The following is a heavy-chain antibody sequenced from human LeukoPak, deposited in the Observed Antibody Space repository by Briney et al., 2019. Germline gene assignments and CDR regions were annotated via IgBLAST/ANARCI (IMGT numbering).Heavy chain of an antibody. V-gene: IGHV4-39*07. CDR2: IYYSGST. CDR3: ARDYYSNYFWFDP. Sequence: SETLSLTCTVSGGSISGSSYYWGWIRQPPGKGLEWIGSIYYSGSTYYNPSLKSRVTISVDTSKNQFSLKLSSETAADTAVYYCARDYYSNYFWFDPWGQGTLVTVSS. CDR1: GGSISGSSYY. D-gene: IGHD4-11*01. J-gene: IGHJ5*02.